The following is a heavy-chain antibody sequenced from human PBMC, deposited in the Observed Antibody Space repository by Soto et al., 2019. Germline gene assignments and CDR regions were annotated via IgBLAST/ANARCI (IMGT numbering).Heavy chain of an antibody. Sequence: EVQLLESGGGLVQPGGSLRLSCAASGITFSSYAMSWVRQAPGKGLEWVSGISGSGISTYYADSVKGRFTISRDTSTNTLYLKMKSPRAEARAVYECAKNSESSALSSFEFWGQGTLVTVSS. CDR2: ISGSGIST. J-gene: IGHJ4*02. CDR1: GITFSSYA. CDR3: AKNSESSALSSFEF. D-gene: IGHD3-10*01. V-gene: IGHV3-23*01.